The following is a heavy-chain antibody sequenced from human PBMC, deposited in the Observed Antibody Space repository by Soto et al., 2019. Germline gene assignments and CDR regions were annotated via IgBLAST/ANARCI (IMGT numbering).Heavy chain of an antibody. J-gene: IGHJ6*02. D-gene: IGHD1-26*01. V-gene: IGHV3-30*18. CDR2: ISHDGNNK. CDR3: AKEIGGAASTYHYYGMDA. Sequence: QVQLVESGGGVVQPGRSLRLSCAASGFTFSSYSMHWVRQAPGKGLERVATISHDGNNKYHLDSVKGRFTISRDNSKNTVYLQMNSPRFEDTAVYYCAKEIGGAASTYHYYGMDAWGQGTTVTVS. CDR1: GFTFSSYS.